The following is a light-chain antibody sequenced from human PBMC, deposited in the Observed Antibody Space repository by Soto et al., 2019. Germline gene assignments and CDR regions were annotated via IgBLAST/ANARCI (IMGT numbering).Light chain of an antibody. CDR1: QDISNY. CDR3: QQYDNLPRALT. J-gene: IGKJ4*01. V-gene: IGKV1-33*01. CDR2: DAS. Sequence: DIQMTQSPSSLSASVGDRVTITCQASQDISNYLNWYQQKPGKAPKLLIYDASNLETGVPPRFSGSGSGTDFTFTISSLQPEDIATYYCQQYDNLPRALTFGGGTKVEIK.